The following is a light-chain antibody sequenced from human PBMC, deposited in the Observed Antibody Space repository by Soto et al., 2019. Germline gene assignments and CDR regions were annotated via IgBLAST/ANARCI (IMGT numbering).Light chain of an antibody. J-gene: IGKJ2*01. CDR1: QSVSSSY. CDR2: GAS. V-gene: IGKV3-20*01. Sequence: EIVLTQSPGTLSLSPGERATLSCRASQSVSSSYLAWYQQKPGPAPRLLIYGASSRATGIPDRFSGSGSGTDFTLTISRLEPEDLAVYYCQQYGSSPYTFGQGTKLEIK. CDR3: QQYGSSPYT.